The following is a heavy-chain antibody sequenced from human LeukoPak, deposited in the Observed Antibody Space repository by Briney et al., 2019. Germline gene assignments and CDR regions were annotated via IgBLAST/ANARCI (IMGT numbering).Heavy chain of an antibody. CDR1: GFTFSSYG. V-gene: IGHV3-30*02. Sequence: PGGSLRLSCAASGFTFSSYGMHWVRQAPGKGLEWVAFIRYDGSNKYYADSVKGRFTISRDNSKNTLYLQMNSLRAEDTAVYYCARASSSWYYFDYWGQGTLVTVSS. CDR2: IRYDGSNK. J-gene: IGHJ4*02. CDR3: ARASSSWYYFDY. D-gene: IGHD6-13*01.